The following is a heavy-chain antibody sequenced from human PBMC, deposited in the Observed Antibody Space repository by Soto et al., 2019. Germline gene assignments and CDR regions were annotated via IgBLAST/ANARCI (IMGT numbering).Heavy chain of an antibody. Sequence: ASVKVSCKASGYTFTSYDINWVRQATGQGLEWMGWMNPNSGNTGYAQKFQGRVTMTRNTSISTAYMELSSLRSEDTAVYYCARGIRRDTMVRGVTRTYYFDCWGQGTLVTVSS. V-gene: IGHV1-8*01. CDR3: ARGIRRDTMVRGVTRTYYFDC. CDR2: MNPNSGNT. CDR1: GYTFTSYD. J-gene: IGHJ4*02. D-gene: IGHD3-10*01.